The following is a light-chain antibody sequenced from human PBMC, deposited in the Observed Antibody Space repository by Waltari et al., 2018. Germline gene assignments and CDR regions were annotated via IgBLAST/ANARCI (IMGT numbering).Light chain of an antibody. Sequence: SYELTQPPSVSVSPGQTARIPCSGDALPKKYAYWYQQKSGQAPMFVLDGESKRPSGIPDRFSGSSSGTMATLTISGAQVEDEADYYCYSTDSSGNHRVFGGGTKVTVL. V-gene: IGLV3-10*01. CDR3: YSTDSSGNHRV. CDR1: ALPKKY. J-gene: IGLJ2*01. CDR2: GES.